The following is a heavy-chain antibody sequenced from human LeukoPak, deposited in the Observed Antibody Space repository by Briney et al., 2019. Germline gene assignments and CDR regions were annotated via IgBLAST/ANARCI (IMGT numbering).Heavy chain of an antibody. D-gene: IGHD4-11*01. V-gene: IGHV1-69*06. J-gene: IGHJ3*02. Sequence: ASVKVSCKASGGTFSSYAISWVRQAPGQGLEWMGGIIPIFGTANYAQKFQGRVTITADKPTSTAYMELSSLRSEDTAVYYCARVSDPHYSTPTGAFDIWGQGTMVTVSS. CDR1: GGTFSSYA. CDR3: ARVSDPHYSTPTGAFDI. CDR2: IIPIFGTA.